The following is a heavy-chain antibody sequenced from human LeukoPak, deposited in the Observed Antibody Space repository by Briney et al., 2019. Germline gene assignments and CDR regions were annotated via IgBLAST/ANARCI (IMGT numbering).Heavy chain of an antibody. D-gene: IGHD3-22*01. J-gene: IGHJ4*02. CDR1: GFTVSSNY. Sequence: PGGSLRLSCAASGFTVSSNYMSWVRQAPGKGLEWVSVIYSGGSTYYADSVKGRFTISRDNSKNTLYLQMNSLRAEDTAVYYCARDLRDSSGYYFFDYWGQGTLVTVSS. V-gene: IGHV3-53*01. CDR2: IYSGGST. CDR3: ARDLRDSSGYYFFDY.